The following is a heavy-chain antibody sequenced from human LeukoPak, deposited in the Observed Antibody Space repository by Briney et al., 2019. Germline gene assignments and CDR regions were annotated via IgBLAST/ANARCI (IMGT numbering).Heavy chain of an antibody. CDR2: IYYSGST. CDR3: VRLSENRRGYYYYMDV. D-gene: IGHD1-14*01. Sequence: SETLSLTCTVSGGSISSSSYYWGWIRQPPGKGLEWIGSIYYSGSTYYNPSLKSRVTISVDTSKNQFSLKLSSVTAADTAVYYCVRLSENRRGYYYYMDVWGKGTTVTVSS. J-gene: IGHJ6*03. CDR1: GGSISSSSYY. V-gene: IGHV4-39*07.